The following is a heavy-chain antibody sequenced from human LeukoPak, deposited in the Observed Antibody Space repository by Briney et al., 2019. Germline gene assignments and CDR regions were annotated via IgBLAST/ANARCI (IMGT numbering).Heavy chain of an antibody. CDR1: GYSFTSYW. V-gene: IGHV5-51*01. CDR3: ARPSGTEMVTYWYFDL. Sequence: GESLKIYLKGSGYSFTSYWIGWVRQMPGKGLEWVGLIYPGDSETRYSPSFQGQVTISADKSISTAYLQWSSLKASDTAMYYCARPSGTEMVTYWYFDLWGGGTLVTVSS. CDR2: IYPGDSET. D-gene: IGHD5-24*01. J-gene: IGHJ2*01.